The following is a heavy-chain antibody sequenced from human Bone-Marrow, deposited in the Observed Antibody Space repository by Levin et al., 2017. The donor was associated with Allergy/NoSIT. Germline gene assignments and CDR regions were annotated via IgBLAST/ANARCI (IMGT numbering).Heavy chain of an antibody. CDR3: ARAYNYYPYYYGMDV. CDR1: GFTFSSYA. J-gene: IGHJ6*02. V-gene: IGHV3-30-3*01. Sequence: PGGSLRLSCAASGFTFSSYAMHWVRQAPGKGLEWVAVISYDGSNKYYADSVKGRFTISRDNSKNTLYLQMNSLRAEDTAVYYCARAYNYYPYYYGMDVWGQGTTVTVSS. CDR2: ISYDGSNK. D-gene: IGHD3-10*01.